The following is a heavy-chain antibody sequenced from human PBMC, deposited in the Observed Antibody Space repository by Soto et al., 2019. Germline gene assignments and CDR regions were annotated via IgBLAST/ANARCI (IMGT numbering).Heavy chain of an antibody. J-gene: IGHJ6*02. CDR3: ARYVSSLVLGPENYYGLDV. CDR2: IYHSGAT. CDR1: GVSISTGGYY. Sequence: QVQLQESGPGLVKPSQTLSLTCNVSGVSISTGGYYWSWIRQHPGLGLEWIGYIYHSGATDHNPSLKSRVTISVDTSKNQFSLRLTSVTAADTAVYYCARYVSSLVLGPENYYGLDVWGRGTTVTVSS. V-gene: IGHV4-31*03. D-gene: IGHD7-27*01.